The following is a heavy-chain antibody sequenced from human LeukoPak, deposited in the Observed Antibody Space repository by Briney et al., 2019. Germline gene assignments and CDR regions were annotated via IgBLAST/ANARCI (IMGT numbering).Heavy chain of an antibody. Sequence: RTSETLSLTCAVYGVSFSGYYWSWIRQPPGKGLEWIGEINHSGSTNYNPSLKSRVTISVDTSKNQFSLKLSSVTAADTAVYYCARERAGPDWFDPWGQGTLVTVSS. CDR2: INHSGST. CDR1: GVSFSGYY. D-gene: IGHD6-19*01. J-gene: IGHJ5*02. V-gene: IGHV4-34*01. CDR3: ARERAGPDWFDP.